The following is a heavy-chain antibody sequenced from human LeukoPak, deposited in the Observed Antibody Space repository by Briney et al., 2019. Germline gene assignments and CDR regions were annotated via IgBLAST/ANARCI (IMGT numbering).Heavy chain of an antibody. D-gene: IGHD3-10*01. V-gene: IGHV4-34*01. Sequence: PSETLSLTCAVYGGSFSGYYWSWIRQPPGKGLEWIGEINHSGSTNYNPSLKSRVTISVDTSKNQFSLKLSSVTAADTAVYCCARHNYYGSGSYSQFDYRGQGTLVTVSS. CDR3: ARHNYYGSGSYSQFDY. CDR1: GGSFSGYY. CDR2: INHSGST. J-gene: IGHJ4*02.